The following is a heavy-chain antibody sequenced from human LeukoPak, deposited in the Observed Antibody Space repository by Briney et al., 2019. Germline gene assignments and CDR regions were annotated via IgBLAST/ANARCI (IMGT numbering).Heavy chain of an antibody. CDR1: AFTFSIYG. Sequence: PGGSLRLSCAASAFTFSIYGMSWVRQAPGKGLEWVSAISGSGGSTYYADSVKGRFTISRDNSKNTLYLQMNSLRAEDTAIYYCAKGPWQNYYDSSGYFDYWGQGTPVTVSS. D-gene: IGHD3-22*01. CDR3: AKGPWQNYYDSSGYFDY. V-gene: IGHV3-23*01. CDR2: ISGSGGST. J-gene: IGHJ4*02.